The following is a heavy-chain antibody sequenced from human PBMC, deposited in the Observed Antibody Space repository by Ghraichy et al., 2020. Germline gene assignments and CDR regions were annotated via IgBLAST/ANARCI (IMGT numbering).Heavy chain of an antibody. Sequence: GGSRRLSCAASGFTFENNAMTWVRQAPGKGLEWVSNISGSGGRTYYADSVKGRFTISRDDSKNTVYLQMNSLRVEDTAIYYCAKNSELDYWGQGTQVTVSS. V-gene: IGHV3-23*01. CDR2: ISGSGGRT. CDR1: GFTFENNA. D-gene: IGHD1-26*01. CDR3: AKNSELDY. J-gene: IGHJ4*02.